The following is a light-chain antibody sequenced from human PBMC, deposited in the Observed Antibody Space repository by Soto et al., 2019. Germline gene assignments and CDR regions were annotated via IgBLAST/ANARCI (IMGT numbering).Light chain of an antibody. CDR1: QSVSSY. J-gene: IGKJ1*01. Sequence: ILWTQSQRSRYLSQWERATFFCRARQSVSSYLAWYQQKPGQAPRLLIYDASNTATGIPARFSGSGSGTEFNLTISSLQHDDFATFSCQQYNSYSPGTVGQGTKVDIK. V-gene: IGKV3-11*01. CDR2: DAS. CDR3: QQYNSYSPGT.